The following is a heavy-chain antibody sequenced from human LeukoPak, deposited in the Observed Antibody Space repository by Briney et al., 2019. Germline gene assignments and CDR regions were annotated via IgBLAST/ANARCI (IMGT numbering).Heavy chain of an antibody. CDR1: GYTFTSYA. CDR2: INAGNGNT. CDR3: ARTVTVTTLPYYYYGMDV. D-gene: IGHD4-17*01. Sequence: ASVKVSCKASGYTFTSYAMHWVRQAPGQRLEWMGWINAGNGNTKYSQKSQGRVTITRDTSASTAYMELSSLRSEDTAVYYCARTVTVTTLPYYYYGMDVWGQGTTVTVSS. J-gene: IGHJ6*02. V-gene: IGHV1-3*01.